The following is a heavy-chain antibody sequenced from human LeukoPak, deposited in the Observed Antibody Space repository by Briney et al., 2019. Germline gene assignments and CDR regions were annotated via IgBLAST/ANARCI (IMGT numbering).Heavy chain of an antibody. V-gene: IGHV3-30-3*01. CDR3: ARARISWYDVGY. Sequence: PGGSLRLSCAASGFTFSSYAMHWVRQAPGKGLEWVAVISYDGSNKYYADSVKGRFTISRDSSKNTLYLQMNSLRAEDTAVYYCARARISWYDVGYWGQGTLVTVSS. CDR1: GFTFSSYA. CDR2: ISYDGSNK. D-gene: IGHD1-1*01. J-gene: IGHJ4*02.